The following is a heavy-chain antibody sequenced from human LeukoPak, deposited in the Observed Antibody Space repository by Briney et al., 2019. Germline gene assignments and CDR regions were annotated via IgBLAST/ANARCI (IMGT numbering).Heavy chain of an antibody. D-gene: IGHD6-6*01. J-gene: IGHJ4*02. CDR3: ASERGQLVLVY. Sequence: GGSLRLSCAASGFTFSSYEMNWVRQAPGKGLEWVANIKQDGSEKYYVDSVKGRFTISRDNAKNSLYLQMNSLRAEDTAVYYCASERGQLVLVYWGQGTLVTVSS. CDR1: GFTFSSYE. V-gene: IGHV3-7*01. CDR2: IKQDGSEK.